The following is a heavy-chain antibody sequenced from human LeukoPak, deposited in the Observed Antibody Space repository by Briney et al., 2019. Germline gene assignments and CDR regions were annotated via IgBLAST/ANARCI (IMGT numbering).Heavy chain of an antibody. CDR1: GFTFSSYG. D-gene: IGHD6-19*01. Sequence: GGSLRLSCAASGFTFSSYGMHWVRQAPGKGLEWVAFIRYDGSNKYYADSVKGRFTISRDNSKNTLYLQMNSLRAEDTAVYYCAKSIQWLEPSADYWGQGTLVTVSS. CDR3: AKSIQWLEPSADY. CDR2: IRYDGSNK. V-gene: IGHV3-30*02. J-gene: IGHJ4*02.